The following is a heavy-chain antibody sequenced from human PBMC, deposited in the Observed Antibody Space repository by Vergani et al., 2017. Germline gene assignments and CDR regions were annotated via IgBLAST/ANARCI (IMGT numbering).Heavy chain of an antibody. CDR2: IYYSGST. V-gene: IGHV4-39*01. D-gene: IGHD2-2*01. CDR3: ARHQGSVVPAALGWFDP. CDR1: GGSISSSSYY. Sequence: QLQLQESGPGLVKPSETLSLTCTVSGGSISSSSYYWGWIRQPPGKGLEWIGSIYYSGSTYYNPSLKSRVTISVDTSKNQFSLKLSSVTAADTAVYYCARHQGSVVPAALGWFDPWGQGILVTVSS. J-gene: IGHJ5*02.